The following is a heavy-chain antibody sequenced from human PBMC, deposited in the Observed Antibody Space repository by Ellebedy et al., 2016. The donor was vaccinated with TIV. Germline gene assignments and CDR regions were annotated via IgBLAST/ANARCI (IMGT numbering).Heavy chain of an antibody. Sequence: MPSETLSLTCSVSGGSVRSTTYYWSWILQPPGKGLEWIGNIYYSGSTNYNPSLKSRVAISIDMSNNQFSLKLTSVTAADTAVYYCARDPGGTYPLFDYWGQGTLVTVSS. CDR3: ARDPGGTYPLFDY. CDR1: GGSVRSTTYY. CDR2: IYYSGST. D-gene: IGHD1-26*01. J-gene: IGHJ4*02. V-gene: IGHV4-61*01.